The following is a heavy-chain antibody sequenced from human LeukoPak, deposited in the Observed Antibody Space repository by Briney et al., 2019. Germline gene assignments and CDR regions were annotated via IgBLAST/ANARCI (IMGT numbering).Heavy chain of an antibody. CDR1: GGSISSSSYY. CDR3: ARHDADSSGYYYDRNYYFDY. J-gene: IGHJ4*02. V-gene: IGHV4-39*01. D-gene: IGHD3-22*01. CDR2: IYYSGST. Sequence: SETLSLTCTVSGGSISSSSYYWGWIRQPPGKGLEWIGSIYYSGSTYYNPSLKSRVTISVDTSKNQFSLKLSSVTAADTAVYYCARHDADSSGYYYDRNYYFDYWGQGTLVTVSS.